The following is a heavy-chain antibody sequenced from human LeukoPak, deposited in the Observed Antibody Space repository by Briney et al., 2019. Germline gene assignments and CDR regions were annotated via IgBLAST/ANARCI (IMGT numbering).Heavy chain of an antibody. V-gene: IGHV4-4*07. J-gene: IGHJ6*03. CDR1: GGSISSYY. Sequence: PSETLSLTCTVSGGSISSYYWSWIRQPPGKGLEWIGRIYTSGSTNYNPSLKSRVTMSVDTSKNQFSLKLSSVTAADTAVYYCARERYCSSTSCYTVVAYYYYYMDVWGKGTTVTVSS. CDR3: ARERYCSSTSCYTVVAYYYYYMDV. CDR2: IYTSGST. D-gene: IGHD2-2*02.